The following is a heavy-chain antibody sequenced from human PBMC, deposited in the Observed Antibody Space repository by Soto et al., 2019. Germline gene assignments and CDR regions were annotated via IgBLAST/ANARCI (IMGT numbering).Heavy chain of an antibody. Sequence: GXSVKVSCKASGYSFTSYDINWVRQATGQGLEWMGWMNPNSGNTGYAQKFQGRVTMTRNTSISTAYMELSSLRSDDTAVYYCAFYYDYVWGSYPYWGQGTLVTVSS. CDR3: AFYYDYVWGSYPY. CDR2: MNPNSGNT. V-gene: IGHV1-8*01. CDR1: GYSFTSYD. D-gene: IGHD3-16*02. J-gene: IGHJ4*02.